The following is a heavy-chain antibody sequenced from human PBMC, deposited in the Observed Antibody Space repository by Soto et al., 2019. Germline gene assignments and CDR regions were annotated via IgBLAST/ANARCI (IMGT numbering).Heavy chain of an antibody. CDR3: ARSPLLGWLQSWHFDH. CDR1: GYTFTTYY. CDR2: INPSGGSA. D-gene: IGHD5-12*01. J-gene: IGHJ4*02. V-gene: IGHV1-46*01. Sequence: QVQLVQSGAEVKKPGASVKVSCKASGYTFTTYYIHWVRQAPGQGLEWIGVINPSGGSATYTQNFQDRVTMTRDTSTSTVTMELGSLTTDDTALYYCARSPLLGWLQSWHFDHWGQGALVTVSS.